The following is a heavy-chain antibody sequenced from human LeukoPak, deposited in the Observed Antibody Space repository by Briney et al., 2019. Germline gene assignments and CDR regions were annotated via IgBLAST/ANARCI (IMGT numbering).Heavy chain of an antibody. Sequence: PGGSLRLSCAASGFTFSDYYMIWIRQAPGKGLEWVSYISSSGTTIYYVDSVKGRFTISRDNAKNSLYLQMNSLRAEDTAVYYCARGYDSGRLYYFDYWGQGTLVTVSS. D-gene: IGHD1-26*01. J-gene: IGHJ4*02. CDR1: GFTFSDYY. CDR2: ISSSGTTI. V-gene: IGHV3-11*04. CDR3: ARGYDSGRLYYFDY.